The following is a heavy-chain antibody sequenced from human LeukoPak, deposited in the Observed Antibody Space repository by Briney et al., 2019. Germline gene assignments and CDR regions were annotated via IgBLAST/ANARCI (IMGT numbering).Heavy chain of an antibody. CDR1: GYTFTVYY. J-gene: IGHJ4*02. Sequence: ASGNVSCKASGYTFTVYYMHWVRQAPGQVREWIGWINPNGGGTNYAQKFQGRVTMTRDTSISPAYLELRRMRSDDTAVYYCARTGTSIVVVVAAIEYWGQGPLVTVSS. CDR2: INPNGGGT. D-gene: IGHD2-15*01. CDR3: ARTGTSIVVVVAAIEY. V-gene: IGHV1-2*02.